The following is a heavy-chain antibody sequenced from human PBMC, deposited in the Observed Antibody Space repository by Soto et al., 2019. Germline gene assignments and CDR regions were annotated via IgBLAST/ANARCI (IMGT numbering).Heavy chain of an antibody. CDR2: IIPIFGTA. J-gene: IGHJ6*02. CDR1: GGTFSSYA. CDR3: ARDGGEGEVRRVYYYYYRMDV. V-gene: IGHV1-69*13. D-gene: IGHD3-10*01. Sequence: ASVKVSCKASGGTFSSYAISWVRQAPGQGLEWMGGIIPIFGTANYAQKFQGRVTITADESTSTAYMELSSLRSEDTAVYYCARDGGEGEVRRVYYYYYRMDVWGQGTKVTVYS.